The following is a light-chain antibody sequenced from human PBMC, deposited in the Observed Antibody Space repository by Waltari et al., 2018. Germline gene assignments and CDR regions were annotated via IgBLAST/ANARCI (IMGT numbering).Light chain of an antibody. J-gene: IGKJ2*01. CDR2: GAS. V-gene: IGKV3-20*01. CDR1: QSVGNY. CDR3: QQFGNSPPYT. Sequence: EIVLTQSPGTLSLSAGERVTLSCRASQSVGNYLAWYQQIPGQAPRLLMRGASTRAAGIPDRFSGSASGTDFILTISRLEPEDSAVYYCQQFGNSPPYTFGQGTKLEIK.